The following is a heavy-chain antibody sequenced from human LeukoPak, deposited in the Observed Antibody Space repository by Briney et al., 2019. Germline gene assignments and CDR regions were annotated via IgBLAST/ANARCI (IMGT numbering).Heavy chain of an antibody. CDR1: GGSFSGYY. V-gene: IGHV4-34*01. CDR2: INHSGST. CDR3: ARQVISSGGINYYYGMDV. Sequence: SETLSLTCAVYGGSFSGYYWSWIRQPPGKGLEWIGEINHSGSTNYNPSLKSRVTISVDTSKNQFSLKLSSVTAADTAVYYCARQVISSGGINYYYGMDVWGQGTTVTVSS. J-gene: IGHJ6*02. D-gene: IGHD2-15*01.